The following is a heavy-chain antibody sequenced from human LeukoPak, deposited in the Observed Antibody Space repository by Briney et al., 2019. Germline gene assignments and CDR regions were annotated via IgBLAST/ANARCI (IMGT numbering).Heavy chain of an antibody. CDR3: ARDLLDY. J-gene: IGHJ4*02. V-gene: IGHV3-30*03. CDR2: ISYDGSNK. Sequence: GGSLRLSCAASGFTFSSYGMHWVRQAPGKGLEWVAVISYDGSNKYYADSVKGRFTISRDNSKNTLYLQMNSLRAEDTAVYYCARDLLDYWGQGTLVTVSS. CDR1: GFTFSSYG.